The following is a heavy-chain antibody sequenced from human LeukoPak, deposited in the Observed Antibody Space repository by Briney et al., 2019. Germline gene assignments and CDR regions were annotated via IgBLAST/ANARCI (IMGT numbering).Heavy chain of an antibody. J-gene: IGHJ3*02. CDR1: GGSFSGYY. V-gene: IGHV4-34*01. D-gene: IGHD2-8*01. CDR3: ARYLRTSWMDAFDI. Sequence: PSETLPLTCAVYGGSFSGYYWSWIRQPPGKGLEWIGSIYYSGSTYYNPSLKSRVTISVDTSKNQFSLKLSSVTAADTAVYYCARYLRTSWMDAFDIWGQGTMVTVSS. CDR2: IYYSGST.